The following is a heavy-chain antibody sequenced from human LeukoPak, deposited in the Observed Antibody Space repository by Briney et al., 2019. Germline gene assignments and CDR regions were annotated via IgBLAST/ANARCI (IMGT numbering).Heavy chain of an antibody. CDR2: IKHDGSEK. J-gene: IGHJ4*02. Sequence: GGSLRLSCAASGFTFSNYWMSWVRQAPGKGLEWMANIKHDGSEKYYVDSVKGRFTISRDNAKNSLSLQMNSLRAEDTAVYYCARVYYDSRGYYYVYFDYWGQGTLVTVSS. CDR3: ARVYYDSRGYYYVYFDY. V-gene: IGHV3-7*01. D-gene: IGHD3-22*01. CDR1: GFTFSNYW.